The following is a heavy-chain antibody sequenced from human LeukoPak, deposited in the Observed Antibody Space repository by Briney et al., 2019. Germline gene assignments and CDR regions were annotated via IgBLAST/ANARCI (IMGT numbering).Heavy chain of an antibody. J-gene: IGHJ2*01. V-gene: IGHV4-39*07. Sequence: SETLSLTCTVSGGSISSSSYYWGWIRQPPGKGLEWIGSIYYSGSTYYNPSLKSRVTISVDTSKNQFSLKLSSVTAADTAVYYCARTPTVSITMIVVAPLGYWYFDLWGRGTLVTVSS. CDR1: GGSISSSSYY. D-gene: IGHD3-22*01. CDR3: ARTPTVSITMIVVAPLGYWYFDL. CDR2: IYYSGST.